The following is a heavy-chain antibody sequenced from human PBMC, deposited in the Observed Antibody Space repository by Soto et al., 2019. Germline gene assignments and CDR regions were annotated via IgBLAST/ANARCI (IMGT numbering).Heavy chain of an antibody. CDR2: ISYDGNNK. D-gene: IGHD6-13*01. Sequence: QVQLVESGGGVVQPGRSLRLSCEASGLTLSDYGVHWVHQAPGKGLEWVAVISYDGNNKYYADSVQGRFTISRDNSKNTLYLQMNSLRAEDTAFYYCAKDREQELVRGWFDPWGPGTLVIVSS. J-gene: IGHJ5*02. CDR1: GLTLSDYG. V-gene: IGHV3-30*18. CDR3: AKDREQELVRGWFDP.